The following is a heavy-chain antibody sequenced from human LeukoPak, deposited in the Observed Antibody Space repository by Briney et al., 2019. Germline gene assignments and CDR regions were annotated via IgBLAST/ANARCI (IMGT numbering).Heavy chain of an antibody. CDR3: ARGPGGYFDPFDP. CDR2: IYYSGST. V-gene: IGHV4-59*01. Sequence: PSETLSLTCTVFGGSISSYYWSWIRQPPGKGLEWIGYIYYSGSTNYNPSLKSRVTISVDTSKNQFSLKLSSVTAADTAVYYCARGPGGYFDPFDPWGQGTLVTVSS. CDR1: GGSISSYY. J-gene: IGHJ5*02. D-gene: IGHD3-9*01.